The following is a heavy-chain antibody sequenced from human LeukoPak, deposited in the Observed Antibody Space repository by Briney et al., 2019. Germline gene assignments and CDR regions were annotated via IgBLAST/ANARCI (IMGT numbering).Heavy chain of an antibody. V-gene: IGHV4-34*01. CDR2: INHSGST. CDR3: ARVLSGWYFLALSWFDP. CDR1: GGSFSGYY. J-gene: IGHJ5*02. Sequence: PPETLSLTCAVYGGSFSGYYWSWIRQPPGKGLEWIGEINHSGSTNYNPSLKSRVTISVDTSKNQFSLKLSSVTAADTAVYYCARVLSGWYFLALSWFDPWGQGTLVTVSS. D-gene: IGHD6-19*01.